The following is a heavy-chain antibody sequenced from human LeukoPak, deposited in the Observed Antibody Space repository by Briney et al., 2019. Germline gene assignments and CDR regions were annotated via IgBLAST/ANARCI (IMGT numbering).Heavy chain of an antibody. J-gene: IGHJ4*02. Sequence: PGGSLRLSCAASGFTSSSYAMSWVRQAPGKGLEWVSAISGSGGSTYYADSVKGRFTISRDNSKNTLYLQMNSLGAEDTAVYYCATYYGYDYFDYWGQGTLVTVSS. V-gene: IGHV3-23*01. CDR2: ISGSGGST. CDR1: GFTSSSYA. D-gene: IGHD3-10*01. CDR3: ATYYGYDYFDY.